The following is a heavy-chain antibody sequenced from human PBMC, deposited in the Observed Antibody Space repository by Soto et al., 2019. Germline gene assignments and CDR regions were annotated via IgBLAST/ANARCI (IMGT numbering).Heavy chain of an antibody. V-gene: IGHV3-21*01. J-gene: IGHJ6*02. CDR1: GFTFSSYS. CDR3: LGYCTNGVCYGMDV. CDR2: ISSSSYI. D-gene: IGHD2-8*01. Sequence: GGSLRLSCAASGFTFSSYSMNWVRQAPGKGLEWVSSISSSSYIYYADSVKGRFTISRDNAKNSLYLQMNSLRAEDTAVYYCLGYCTNGVCYGMDVWGQGTTVTVSS.